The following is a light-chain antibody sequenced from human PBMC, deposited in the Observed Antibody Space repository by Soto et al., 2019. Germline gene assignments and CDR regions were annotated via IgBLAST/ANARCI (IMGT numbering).Light chain of an antibody. J-gene: IGLJ1*01. V-gene: IGLV2-11*01. Sequence: QSVLTQPRSVSGSPGQSVTISCTGTSSDVGRYNYVSWYHQHPGKAPKFMMSDVSKRPSGVPDRFSGSKSGNTASLTISGLQAEDEADYYCCSYAGSYTHVFGTGTKLTVL. CDR3: CSYAGSYTHV. CDR2: DVS. CDR1: SSDVGRYNY.